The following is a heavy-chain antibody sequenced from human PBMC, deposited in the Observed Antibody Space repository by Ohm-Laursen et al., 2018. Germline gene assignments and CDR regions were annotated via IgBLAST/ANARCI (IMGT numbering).Heavy chain of an antibody. CDR1: GYTFTGYF. CDR2: INPNSGGT. J-gene: IGHJ4*02. Sequence: ASVKVSCKASGYTFTGYFIHWVRQAPGQGLEWMGWINPNSGGTNYARNFQGRVTMTTDTSISTAYMELSRLRSDDTAVYYCARRMIVARLRPRLDYWGQGTLVTVSS. CDR3: ARRMIVARLRPRLDY. D-gene: IGHD3-22*01. V-gene: IGHV1-2*02.